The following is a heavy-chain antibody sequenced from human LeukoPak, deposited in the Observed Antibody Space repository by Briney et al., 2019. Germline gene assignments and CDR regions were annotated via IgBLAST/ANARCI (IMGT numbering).Heavy chain of an antibody. D-gene: IGHD3-16*01. Sequence: GGSLRLSCKTFGFTFSSYSMNWVRQAPGKGLEWVSTISGSGGSTYCADSVKGRFTISRDNSKNTLYLQMNSLRAEDTAVYYCAKLAGGGYLYYFDYWGQGTLVTVSS. CDR3: AKLAGGGYLYYFDY. CDR2: ISGSGGST. CDR1: GFTFSSYS. J-gene: IGHJ4*02. V-gene: IGHV3-23*01.